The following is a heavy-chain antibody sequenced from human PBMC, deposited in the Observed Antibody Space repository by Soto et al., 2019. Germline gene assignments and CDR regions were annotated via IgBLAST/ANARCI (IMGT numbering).Heavy chain of an antibody. D-gene: IGHD3-16*02. J-gene: IGHJ6*02. Sequence: SSETLSLTCTVSGGSISSYYWSWIRQPAGKGLEWIGRIYTSGSTNYNPSLKSRVTMSVDTSKNQFSLKLSSVTAADTAVYYCARDFNDYVWGSYRPYYYYGMDVWGQGTTVTVSS. V-gene: IGHV4-4*07. CDR1: GGSISSYY. CDR3: ARDFNDYVWGSYRPYYYYGMDV. CDR2: IYTSGST.